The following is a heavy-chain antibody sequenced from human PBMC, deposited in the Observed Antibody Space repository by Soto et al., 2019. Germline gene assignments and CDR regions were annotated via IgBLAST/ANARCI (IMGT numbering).Heavy chain of an antibody. CDR2: ISGSGGST. J-gene: IGHJ4*02. CDR1: GFTFSSYA. CDR3: AKDFGIVVVPAATFDY. Sequence: GESLKISCAASGFTFSSYAMSWVRQAPGKGLEWVSAISGSGGSTYYADSVKGRFTISRDNSKNTLYLQMNSLRAEDTAVYYCAKDFGIVVVPAATFDYWGQGTLVTVSS. D-gene: IGHD2-2*01. V-gene: IGHV3-23*01.